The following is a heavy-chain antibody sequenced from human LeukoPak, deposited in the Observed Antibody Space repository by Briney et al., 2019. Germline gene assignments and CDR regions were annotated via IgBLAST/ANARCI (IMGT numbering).Heavy chain of an antibody. Sequence: ASVKVSCKASGYTFTTYGISWVRQAPGQGLEWMGWISVNSGKTNYAKKLQGRVTMTTDTSTSTAYMELRSLRSDDTAVYYCARDNRWSDYPPLGYWGQGTLVTVSS. CDR2: ISVNSGKT. J-gene: IGHJ4*02. CDR3: ARDNRWSDYPPLGY. CDR1: GYTFTTYG. V-gene: IGHV1-18*01. D-gene: IGHD3-3*01.